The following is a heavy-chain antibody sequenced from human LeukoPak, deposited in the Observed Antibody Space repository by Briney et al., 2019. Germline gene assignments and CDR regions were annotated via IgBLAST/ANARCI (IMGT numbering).Heavy chain of an antibody. V-gene: IGHV3-30*07. D-gene: IGHD2-2*01. CDR1: GFTFSSYA. Sequence: GGSLRLSCAASGFTFSSYAMHWVRQAPGKGLEWVAVISYDGSNKYYADSVKGRFTISRDNSKNTLYLQMNSLRAEDTAVYYCARPAFGYQLLSYWGQGTLVTVSS. CDR2: ISYDGSNK. CDR3: ARPAFGYQLLSY. J-gene: IGHJ4*02.